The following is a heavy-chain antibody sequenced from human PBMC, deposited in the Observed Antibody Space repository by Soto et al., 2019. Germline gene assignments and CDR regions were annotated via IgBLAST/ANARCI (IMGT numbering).Heavy chain of an antibody. CDR2: IIPIFGTA. D-gene: IGHD5-18*01. CDR1: GGTFSSYA. Sequence: SVKVSCKACGGTFSSYAISWVRQALGQGLEWMGGIIPIFGTANYAQKFQGRVTITADESTSTAYMELSSLRSEDTAVYYCASRGLPLSRYGMDVWVQGTTVTVSS. CDR3: ASRGLPLSRYGMDV. J-gene: IGHJ6*02. V-gene: IGHV1-69*01.